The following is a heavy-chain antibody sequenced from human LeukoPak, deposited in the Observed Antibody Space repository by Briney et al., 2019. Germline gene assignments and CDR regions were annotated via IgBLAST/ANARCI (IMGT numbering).Heavy chain of an antibody. CDR3: VGLRRNSDPTGYYYYYDC. Sequence: GGSLRLSCAASQFSFSSYSSNCVRQAPGQGLECVSSINKGATHVYYADSMRGRFTDSRSDAKNSLFLQMDRLRPEDTAVYYCVGLRRNSDPTGYYYYYDCWGRGTLVTVSS. CDR2: INKGATHV. J-gene: IGHJ4*02. V-gene: IGHV3-21*01. CDR1: QFSFSSYS. D-gene: IGHD1-26*01.